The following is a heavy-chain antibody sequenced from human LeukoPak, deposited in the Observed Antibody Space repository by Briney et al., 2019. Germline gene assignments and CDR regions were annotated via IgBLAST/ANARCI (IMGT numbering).Heavy chain of an antibody. Sequence: ASVKVSCKASGYTFTGYYMHWVRQAPGQGLEWMGRINPNSGGTNYAQKFQGRVTMTRDTSISTAYMELSRLRSDDTAVYYCARASWDYYYYMDVWGKGTTVTVSS. CDR1: GYTFTGYY. CDR3: ARASWDYYYYMDV. D-gene: IGHD6-6*01. V-gene: IGHV1-2*06. J-gene: IGHJ6*03. CDR2: INPNSGGT.